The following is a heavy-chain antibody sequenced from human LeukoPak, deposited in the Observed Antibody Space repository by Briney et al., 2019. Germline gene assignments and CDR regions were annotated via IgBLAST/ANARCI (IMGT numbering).Heavy chain of an antibody. CDR2: IYSGGST. Sequence: GGSLRLSCAASGFTVSSNYMSWVRQAPGKGLEWVSVIYSGGSTYYADSVKGRFTISRVNSKNTLYLQMNSLRAEDTAVYYCARDGLAVAGTVYYYGMDVWGQGTTVTVSS. V-gene: IGHV3-66*01. D-gene: IGHD6-19*01. J-gene: IGHJ6*02. CDR3: ARDGLAVAGTVYYYGMDV. CDR1: GFTVSSNY.